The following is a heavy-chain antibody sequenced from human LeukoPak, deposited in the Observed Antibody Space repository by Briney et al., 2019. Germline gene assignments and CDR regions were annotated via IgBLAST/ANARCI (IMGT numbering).Heavy chain of an antibody. Sequence: ASVKVSCKASGYTFTGYYMHWVRQAPGQGLEWMGWINPNSGGTNYAQKFQGRVTMTRDTSISTAYLQWSSLKASDTAMFYCARGSSWYVVDYWGQGTLVTVSS. CDR1: GYTFTGYY. J-gene: IGHJ4*02. CDR2: INPNSGGT. CDR3: ARGSSWYVVDY. V-gene: IGHV1-2*02. D-gene: IGHD6-13*01.